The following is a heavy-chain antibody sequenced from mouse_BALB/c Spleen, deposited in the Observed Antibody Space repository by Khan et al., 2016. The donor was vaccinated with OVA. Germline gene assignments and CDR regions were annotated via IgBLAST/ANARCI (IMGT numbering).Heavy chain of an antibody. V-gene: IGHV1-7*01. CDR2: INPSTGYT. CDR1: GYTFINYW. J-gene: IGHJ2*01. Sequence: QVQLKESGAELAKPGASVKMSCKASGYTFINYWILWVKQRPGQGLEWIGYINPSTGYTEYNQNFKDKATLTADKSSSTAYMQLSSLTSEDSAVXSCARRGLRGYFDYGGQGTTLTVSA. CDR3: ARRGLRGYFDY. D-gene: IGHD1-1*01.